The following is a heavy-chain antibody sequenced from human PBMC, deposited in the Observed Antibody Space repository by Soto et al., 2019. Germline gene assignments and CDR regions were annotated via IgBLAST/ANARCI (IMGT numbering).Heavy chain of an antibody. CDR2: IYYSGRT. Sequence: SETLSLTCSVSGGSISSSYWSWIRQPPGKGLEWIGYIYYSGRTNYNPSLKSRVTISLDTSKNQFSLRLSSVTAADTAVYYCAKDGEYTIGSPDDWGQGTLVTVSS. CDR3: AKDGEYTIGSPDD. J-gene: IGHJ4*02. CDR1: GGSISSSY. D-gene: IGHD1-1*01. V-gene: IGHV4-59*01.